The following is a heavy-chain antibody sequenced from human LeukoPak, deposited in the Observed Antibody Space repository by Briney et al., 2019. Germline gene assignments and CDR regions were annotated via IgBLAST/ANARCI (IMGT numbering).Heavy chain of an antibody. J-gene: IGHJ6*02. CDR3: ARQYSSSGTYYYYGMDV. CDR2: IDPSDSYT. CDR1: GYSFTSYW. V-gene: IGHV5-10-1*01. Sequence: GESLRISCKGSGYSFTSYWISWVRQMPGKGLEWMGRIDPSDSYTNYSPSFQGHVAISADKSISTAYLQWSSLKASDTAMYYCARQYSSSGTYYYYGMDVWGQGTTVTVSS. D-gene: IGHD6-13*01.